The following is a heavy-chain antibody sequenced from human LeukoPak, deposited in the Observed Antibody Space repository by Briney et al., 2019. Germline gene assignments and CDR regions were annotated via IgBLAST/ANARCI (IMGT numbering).Heavy chain of an antibody. J-gene: IGHJ4*02. CDR2: IWYDGIRD. Sequence: PGTSLRLSCAASGFTFRNYGMNWVRQAPGKGLEWVAFIWYDGIRDYYVDFVKGRFTVSRDNSKNTLYLQMKNLRAEDTAVYYCATVRGSDWYMDYWGQGTLVTASS. V-gene: IGHV3-33*01. CDR1: GFTFRNYG. CDR3: ATVRGSDWYMDY. D-gene: IGHD6-19*01.